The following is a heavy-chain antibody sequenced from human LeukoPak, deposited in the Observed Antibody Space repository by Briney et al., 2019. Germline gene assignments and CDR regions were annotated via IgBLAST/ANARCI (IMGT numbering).Heavy chain of an antibody. CDR1: GFTFSDYY. CDR3: ARENVVVAGTEYYYGMDV. Sequence: PGGSLRLSCAASGFTFSDYYMSWIRQAPGKGLEWVSYISSSGSTIYYADSVKGRFTISRDNAKNSLYLQMNSLRAEDTAVYYCARENVVVAGTEYYYGMDVWGQGTTATVSS. V-gene: IGHV3-11*01. CDR2: ISSSGSTI. D-gene: IGHD2-15*01. J-gene: IGHJ6*02.